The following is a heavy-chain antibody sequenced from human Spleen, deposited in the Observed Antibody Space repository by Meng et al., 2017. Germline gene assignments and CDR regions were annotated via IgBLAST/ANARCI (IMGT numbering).Heavy chain of an antibody. D-gene: IGHD3-16*02. CDR1: GNSISSNTYY. CDR2: VHKSGNT. J-gene: IGHJ5*02. Sequence: SETLSLTCSVSGNSISSNTYYWGWIRQTPGKGLEWVGSVHKSGNTYYNPSLKSRVTISVDTSKKHFSLKLSSVTAADTAVCYCATTSDDVWGSYRFPFDPWGPEILVTVPQ. V-gene: IGHV4-39*07. CDR3: ATTSDDVWGSYRFPFDP.